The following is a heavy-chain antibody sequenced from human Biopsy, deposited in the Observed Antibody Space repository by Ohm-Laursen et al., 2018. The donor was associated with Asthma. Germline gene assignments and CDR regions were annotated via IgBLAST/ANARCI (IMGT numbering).Heavy chain of an antibody. J-gene: IGHJ4*02. Sequence: ASVKVSCKISGYSLTGLSMHRVRQAPGQGLEWMGGHDHEEGGTVNARRFQGRVTMTEDTSTDTAYMELSSLSSDDTAVYYCASDFPKDYVRYNFQFWGQGTLVTVSS. V-gene: IGHV1-24*01. CDR1: GYSLTGLS. D-gene: IGHD4-17*01. CDR2: HDHEEGGT. CDR3: ASDFPKDYVRYNFQF.